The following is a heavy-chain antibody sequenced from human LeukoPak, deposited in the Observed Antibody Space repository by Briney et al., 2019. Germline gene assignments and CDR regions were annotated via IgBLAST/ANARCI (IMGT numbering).Heavy chain of an antibody. V-gene: IGHV5-51*01. Sequence: GESLKISCKASGYTFATYWIGWVRQMPGKGLEWMGIIYPGDSETRYSPSFQGQVTISADKSISTAYLQWSSLKASDTAMYYCAGNLLRYFDWSRYWGQGTLVTVSS. D-gene: IGHD3-9*01. J-gene: IGHJ4*02. CDR1: GYTFATYW. CDR3: AGNLLRYFDWSRY. CDR2: IYPGDSET.